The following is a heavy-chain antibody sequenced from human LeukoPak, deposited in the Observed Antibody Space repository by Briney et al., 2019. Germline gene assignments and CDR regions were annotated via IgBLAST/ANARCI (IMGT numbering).Heavy chain of an antibody. Sequence: ASVKVSCTASGNSFTDYNIHWVRQTPGQGLEWMGWINPNSGGTNYAQKFQGRVIMTRDTSISAAYMDLSSLTSCDTAVHYCVRGPVQPNYFCYSDVWGKGTTVTVPS. CDR1: GNSFTDYN. D-gene: IGHD5-18*01. CDR2: INPNSGGT. CDR3: VRGPVQPNYFCYSDV. V-gene: IGHV1-2*02. J-gene: IGHJ6*03.